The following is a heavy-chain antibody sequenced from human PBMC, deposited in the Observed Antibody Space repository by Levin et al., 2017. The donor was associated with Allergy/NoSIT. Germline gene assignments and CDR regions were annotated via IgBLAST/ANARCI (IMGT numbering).Heavy chain of an antibody. J-gene: IGHJ4*02. CDR3: ARGYDSSGYPLDY. CDR2: IYYSGNI. Sequence: SQTLSLTCTVSGGSVSSSSYYWGWIRQPPGKGLEWIGSIYYSGNIDYPFSLPLRVTISVDTSKNQFSLKLSSVTAADTAVYYCARGYDSSGYPLDYWGQGTLVTVSS. CDR1: GGSVSSSSYY. V-gene: IGHV4-39*07. D-gene: IGHD3-22*01.